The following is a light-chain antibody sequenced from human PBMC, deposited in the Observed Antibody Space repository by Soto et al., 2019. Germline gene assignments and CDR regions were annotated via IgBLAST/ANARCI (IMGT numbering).Light chain of an antibody. Sequence: DIPITHAPSSPSSFLRKKVNITCRASQSISSYLNWYQQNTGKAPKLLIYAASSLQSGVPSRFSGSGSGTDFTLTISSLQPEDFATYYCQQIYRTQSTFGQGTNVDIK. CDR3: QQIYRTQST. CDR1: QSISSY. J-gene: IGKJ3*01. CDR2: AAS. V-gene: IGKV1-39*01.